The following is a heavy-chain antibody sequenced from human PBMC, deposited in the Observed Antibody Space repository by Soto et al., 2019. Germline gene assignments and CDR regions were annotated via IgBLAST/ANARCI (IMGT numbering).Heavy chain of an antibody. V-gene: IGHV1-2*02. J-gene: IGHJ5*02. CDR2: INPNSGGT. Sequence: ALVKVSCKASGYTFTGYYMHWVRQAPGQGLEWMGWINPNSGGTNYAQKFQGRVTMTRDTSISTAYMELSRLRSDDTAAYYCARLPRGRSGGNWFDPWGQGTLVTVSS. CDR1: GYTFTGYY. D-gene: IGHD1-26*01. CDR3: ARLPRGRSGGNWFDP.